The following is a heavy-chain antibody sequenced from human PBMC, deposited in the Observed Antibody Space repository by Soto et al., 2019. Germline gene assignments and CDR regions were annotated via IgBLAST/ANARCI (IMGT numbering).Heavy chain of an antibody. Sequence: QVQLVESGGGVVQPGRSLRLSCAASGFTFSSYAMHWVRQAPGKGLEWVAVISYDGSNKYYADSVKGRFTISRDNSKNTLYLQMNRLRAEDRAVYYWARQDSSGWEDAFDIWGQGTMVTVSS. D-gene: IGHD3-22*01. V-gene: IGHV3-30-3*01. CDR3: ARQDSSGWEDAFDI. CDR2: ISYDGSNK. J-gene: IGHJ3*02. CDR1: GFTFSSYA.